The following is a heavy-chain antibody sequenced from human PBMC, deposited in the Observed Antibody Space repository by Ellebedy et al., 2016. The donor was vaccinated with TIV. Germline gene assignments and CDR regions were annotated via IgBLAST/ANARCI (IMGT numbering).Heavy chain of an antibody. V-gene: IGHV5-51*01. J-gene: IGHJ4*02. CDR3: ARHGADPEFDF. D-gene: IGHD4/OR15-4a*01. CDR1: GYSFTSYW. Sequence: GESLKISXKGSGYSFTSYWIGWVRQIPGKGLEWMGIIYPGDSDTSYSPSFQGQVTISADKSINTAYLQWASLKASDTAIYYCARHGADPEFDFWGQGTLVTVSS. CDR2: IYPGDSDT.